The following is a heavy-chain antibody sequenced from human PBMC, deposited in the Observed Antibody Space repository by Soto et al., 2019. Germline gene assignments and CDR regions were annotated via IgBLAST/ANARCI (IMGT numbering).Heavy chain of an antibody. V-gene: IGHV1-18*01. Sequence: QVQLVQSGAEVKKPGASVKVSCKASGYTFTSYGISWVRQAPGQGLEWMGWISAYNGNTNYAQKLQDRVTMTTSTAYMELRSLRSDDTAVYYCARDTYGSGAGYWGQGTLVTVSS. CDR1: GYTFTSYG. CDR2: ISAYNGNT. D-gene: IGHD3-10*01. CDR3: ARDTYGSGAGY. J-gene: IGHJ4*02.